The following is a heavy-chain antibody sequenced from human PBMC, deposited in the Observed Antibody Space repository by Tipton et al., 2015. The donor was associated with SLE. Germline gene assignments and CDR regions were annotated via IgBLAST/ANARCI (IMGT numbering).Heavy chain of an antibody. D-gene: IGHD6-6*01. CDR2: INHSGST. Sequence: TLSLTCAVYGGSFSGYYWSWIRQSPGKGLEWIGEINHSGSTNYNPSLKSRVTISVDTSKNQFSLKLSSVTAADTAVYYCARRRYSSSSRPHWYFDLWGRGTLVTVSS. J-gene: IGHJ2*01. V-gene: IGHV4-34*01. CDR1: GGSFSGYY. CDR3: ARRRYSSSSRPHWYFDL.